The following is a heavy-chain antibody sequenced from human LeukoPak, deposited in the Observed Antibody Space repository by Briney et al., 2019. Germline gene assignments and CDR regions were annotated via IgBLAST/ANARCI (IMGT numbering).Heavy chain of an antibody. D-gene: IGHD3-22*01. J-gene: IGHJ4*02. Sequence: GGSLRLSCAASGFIFSSFAMSWVRQAPGKGLEWVSGISANGDSTYYVDSVKGRFTISRDNSKNTLYLQMNSLRVEGTAVYYCSDSSGYYPSQQIDYWGQGTLVTVSS. CDR2: ISANGDST. CDR1: GFIFSSFA. V-gene: IGHV3-23*01. CDR3: SDSSGYYPSQQIDY.